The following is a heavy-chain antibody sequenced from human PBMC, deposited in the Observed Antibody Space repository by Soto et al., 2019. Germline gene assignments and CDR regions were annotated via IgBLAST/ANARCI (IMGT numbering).Heavy chain of an antibody. CDR3: ARVVGWIAARRYDAFDI. D-gene: IGHD6-6*01. Sequence: ASVKVSCKASGYTFTSYDINWVRQATGQGLEWMGWMNPNSGNTGYAQKFQGRVTMTRNTSISTAYMELSSLRSEDTAVYYCARVVGWIAARRYDAFDIWGQGTMVTVSS. CDR2: MNPNSGNT. CDR1: GYTFTSYD. V-gene: IGHV1-8*01. J-gene: IGHJ3*02.